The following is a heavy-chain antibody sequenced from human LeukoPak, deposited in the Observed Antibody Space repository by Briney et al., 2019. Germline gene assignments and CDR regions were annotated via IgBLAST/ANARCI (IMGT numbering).Heavy chain of an antibody. CDR1: GFTVSSNY. Sequence: PGGSLRLSCAASGFTVSSNYMNWVRQAPGKGLEWVGFIRSKAYGGTTEYAASVKGRFTISRDDSKSIAYLQMNSLKTEDTAVYYCTRAQWLSTGFDPWGQGTLVTVSS. J-gene: IGHJ5*02. D-gene: IGHD3-22*01. CDR2: IRSKAYGGTT. V-gene: IGHV3-49*04. CDR3: TRAQWLSTGFDP.